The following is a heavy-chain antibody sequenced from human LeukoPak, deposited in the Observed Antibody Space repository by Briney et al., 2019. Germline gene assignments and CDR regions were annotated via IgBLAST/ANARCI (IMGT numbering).Heavy chain of an antibody. D-gene: IGHD3-10*01. Sequence: GSLRLSCAASGFTFGTYAMTWVRRAPGKGLEWVSAVGTSGDATYYANSVKGRFTISRDNSKNTLYLQMNSLRAEDTAVYYCAKVPGYYGSGSQAYYFDYWGQGTLVTVSS. CDR1: GFTFGTYA. CDR3: AKVPGYYGSGSQAYYFDY. V-gene: IGHV3-23*01. J-gene: IGHJ4*02. CDR2: VGTSGDAT.